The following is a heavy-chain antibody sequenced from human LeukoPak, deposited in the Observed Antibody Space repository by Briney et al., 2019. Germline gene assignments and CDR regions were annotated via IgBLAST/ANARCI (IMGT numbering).Heavy chain of an antibody. CDR1: GASISRSLYY. J-gene: IGHJ4*02. Sequence: PSETLSLTCTVSGASISRSLYYWGWIRQPPGKGLEWIGSINYSGTTYYNPSLKSRVTISVDTSKNQVSLKVSSVTAADTAVYYCARTGSQRITMTTADYWGQGTLVTVSS. CDR3: ARTGSQRITMTTADY. CDR2: INYSGTT. V-gene: IGHV4-39*01. D-gene: IGHD3-3*01.